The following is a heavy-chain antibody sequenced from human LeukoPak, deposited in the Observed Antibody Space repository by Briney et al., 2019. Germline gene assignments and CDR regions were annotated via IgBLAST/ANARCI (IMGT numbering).Heavy chain of an antibody. V-gene: IGHV3-64*04. CDR2: ISSNGGST. CDR3: AKGRRSPLVGTTTKSWLDY. CDR1: GFTFSSYA. J-gene: IGHJ4*02. Sequence: PGGSLRLSCAASGFTFSSYAMHWVRQVPGKGLEYVSGISSNGGSTYYANSVKGRFTISRDNSKNTLYLQMNNLRAEDTAVYYCAKGRRSPLVGTTTKSWLDYWGQGTLVTVSS. D-gene: IGHD1-26*01.